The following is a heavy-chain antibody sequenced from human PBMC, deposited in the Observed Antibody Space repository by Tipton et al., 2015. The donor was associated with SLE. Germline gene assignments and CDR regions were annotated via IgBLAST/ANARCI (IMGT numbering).Heavy chain of an antibody. Sequence: TLSLTCTVSGYSISSGYYWGWIRQPPGKGLEWIGSIFYSGSTYYNPSLKSRVTISVDTSKNLFSLKLSSVTAADTAVYYCARVLEQQLVVGYHWYFDLWGRGTLVTVSS. CDR1: GYSISSGYY. J-gene: IGHJ2*01. V-gene: IGHV4-38-2*02. D-gene: IGHD6-13*01. CDR3: ARVLEQQLVVGYHWYFDL. CDR2: IFYSGST.